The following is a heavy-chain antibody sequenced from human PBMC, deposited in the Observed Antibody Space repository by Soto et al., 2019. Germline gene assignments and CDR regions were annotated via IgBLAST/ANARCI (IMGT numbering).Heavy chain of an antibody. J-gene: IGHJ5*02. CDR3: ARGGPTRAWFDP. D-gene: IGHD3-10*01. V-gene: IGHV1-3*01. CDR1: GYTFTSYA. Sequence: GASVKVSCKASGYTFTSYAMHWVRQAPGQRLEWMGWVNAGNGNTKYSQKFQGRVTITRDTSASTAYMELSSLRSEDTAVYYCARGGPTRAWFDPWGQGTLVTVSS. CDR2: VNAGNGNT.